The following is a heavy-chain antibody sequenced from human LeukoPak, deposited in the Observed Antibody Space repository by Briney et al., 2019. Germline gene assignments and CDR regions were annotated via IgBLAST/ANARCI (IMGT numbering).Heavy chain of an antibody. J-gene: IGHJ5*02. Sequence: GASVKVSCKASGYTFTNYYIHWVRQAPGQGLEWMGWINPNSGGTNYAQKFQDRVTMTRDTSINTAYVELSSLTSDDTAVYYCARGSVTGTASWFDPWGQGTLVTVSS. CDR3: ARGSVTGTASWFDP. CDR1: GYTFTNYY. D-gene: IGHD6-19*01. V-gene: IGHV1-2*02. CDR2: INPNSGGT.